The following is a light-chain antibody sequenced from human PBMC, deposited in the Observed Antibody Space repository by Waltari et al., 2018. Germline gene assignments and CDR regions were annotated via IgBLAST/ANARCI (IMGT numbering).Light chain of an antibody. CDR1: QDIRKS. J-gene: IGKJ4*01. Sequence: DIQMTQSPSSLSASVGDRVTITCQASQDIRKSLNWFQQKPGTAPKVVIYDASNLEKGVPSRFSGSGSGTRFTLTISSLQPDDFATYYCQQYDILPLTFGGGTRVE. CDR2: DAS. CDR3: QQYDILPLT. V-gene: IGKV1-33*01.